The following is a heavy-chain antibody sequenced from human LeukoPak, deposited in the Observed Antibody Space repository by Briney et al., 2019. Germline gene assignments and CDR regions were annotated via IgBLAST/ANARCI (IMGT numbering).Heavy chain of an antibody. D-gene: IGHD5-18*01. CDR3: ARDTTAMVNYYYMDV. CDR1: GFTFSSYS. J-gene: IGHJ6*03. CDR2: ISSSSSTI. Sequence: NPGGSLRLSCAASGFTFSSYSMNWVRQAPGKGLEWVSYISSSSSTIYYADSVKGRFTISRDNAKNSLYLQMNSLRAEDTAVYYCARDTTAMVNYYYMDVWGKGTTVTVSS. V-gene: IGHV3-48*01.